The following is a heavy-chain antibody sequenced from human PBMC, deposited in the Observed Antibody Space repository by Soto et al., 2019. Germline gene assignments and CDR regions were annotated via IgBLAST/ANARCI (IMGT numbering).Heavy chain of an antibody. D-gene: IGHD5-12*01. CDR3: TRHYSGYDLGGY. CDR1: GGSISSSGYY. J-gene: IGHJ4*02. V-gene: IGHV4-39*01. Sequence: PSETLCLTCTFSGGSISSSGYYWGWIRQPPGKGLEWIGSIYYSGSTYYNPSLKSRLTISEDRSKNQLTLKMKAVTAADTAVYYCTRHYSGYDLGGYWGQGTLVTVSS. CDR2: IYYSGST.